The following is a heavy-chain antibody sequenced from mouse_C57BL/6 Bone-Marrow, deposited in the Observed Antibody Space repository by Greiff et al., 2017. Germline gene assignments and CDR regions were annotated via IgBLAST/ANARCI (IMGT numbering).Heavy chain of an antibody. D-gene: IGHD2-5*01. V-gene: IGHV1-76*01. Sequence: VQLVESGAELVRPGASVKLSCKASGYTFTDYYINWVKQRPGQGLEWIARIYPGSGNTYYNEKFKGKATLTAEKSSSTAYMQLSSLTSEDSAVYFCARSGYSNFHYWGQGTTLTVSS. CDR1: GYTFTDYY. CDR2: IYPGSGNT. CDR3: ARSGYSNFHY. J-gene: IGHJ2*01.